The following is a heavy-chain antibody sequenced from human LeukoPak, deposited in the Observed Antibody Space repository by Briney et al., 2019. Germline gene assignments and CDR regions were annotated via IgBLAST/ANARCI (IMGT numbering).Heavy chain of an antibody. CDR3: ARRYSSSSDY. D-gene: IGHD6-6*01. CDR2: ISSSSSYV. V-gene: IGHV3-21*01. CDR1: GFTFSSYS. Sequence: AESLTLSCAASGFTFSSYSMNWVRQAPGKGLDWDSSISSSSSYVYYADSVKGRFTISRDNAKNSLYLQMNSLGPEYTAVYYCARRYSSSSDYWGQGTLVTVSS. J-gene: IGHJ4*02.